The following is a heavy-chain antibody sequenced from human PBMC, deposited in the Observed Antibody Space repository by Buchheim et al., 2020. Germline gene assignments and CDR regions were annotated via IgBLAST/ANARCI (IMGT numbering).Heavy chain of an antibody. CDR2: VSVTGAT. CDR3: ARGGFSSSQEFFQD. J-gene: IGHJ1*01. D-gene: IGHD6-13*01. Sequence: QVQLQESGPGLVKPSQTLSLTCTVSGDSINSAADYWSWIRQPAGKGLEWIGRVSVTGATNYNPSLQSRGHISMDTSNSQFSLKMISVTAADTGVYFCARGGFSSSQEFFQDWGQGT. CDR1: GDSINSAADY. V-gene: IGHV4-61*02.